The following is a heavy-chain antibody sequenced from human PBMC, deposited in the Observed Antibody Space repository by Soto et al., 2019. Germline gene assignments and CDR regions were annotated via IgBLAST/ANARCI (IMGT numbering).Heavy chain of an antibody. Sequence: SETLSLTCTVSGDSITNSDYYWNWIRQSPGKGLEWIGSIDYSGSTHYNPSLKSRIIISADTSKNQFSLKLKSVTAADTALYFCARDGPYYYGTDVWGQGPNVTVSS. J-gene: IGHJ6*02. CDR3: ARDGPYYYGTDV. CDR2: IDYSGST. V-gene: IGHV4-30-4*01. CDR1: GDSITNSDYY.